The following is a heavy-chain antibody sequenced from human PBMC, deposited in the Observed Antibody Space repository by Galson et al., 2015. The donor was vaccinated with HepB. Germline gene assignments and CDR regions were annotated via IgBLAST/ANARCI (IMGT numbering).Heavy chain of an antibody. CDR1: GFTFSSYW. D-gene: IGHD3-9*01. CDR3: ARGALDYDILTGYYFDY. CDR2: IKQDGSEK. J-gene: IGHJ4*02. Sequence: SLRLSCAASGFTFSSYWMSWVRQAPGKGLEWVANIKQDGSEKYYVDSVKGRFTISRDNAKNSLYLQMNSLRAEDTAVYYCARGALDYDILTGYYFDYWGQGTLITVSS. V-gene: IGHV3-7*03.